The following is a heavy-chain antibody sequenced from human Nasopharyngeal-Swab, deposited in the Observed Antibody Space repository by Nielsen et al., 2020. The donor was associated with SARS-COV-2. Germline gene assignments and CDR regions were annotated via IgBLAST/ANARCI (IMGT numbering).Heavy chain of an antibody. CDR3: ARHQGITIFGSGPLDY. V-gene: IGHV5-10-1*01. CDR2: IDPSDSYT. CDR1: GYSFISYW. J-gene: IGHJ4*02. D-gene: IGHD3-3*01. Sequence: GSLRLSCKGSGYSFISYWISWVRQMPGKGLEWMGRIDPSDSYTNYSPSFQGHVTISADKSISTAYLQWSSLKASDTAMYYCARHQGITIFGSGPLDYWGQGTLVTVSS.